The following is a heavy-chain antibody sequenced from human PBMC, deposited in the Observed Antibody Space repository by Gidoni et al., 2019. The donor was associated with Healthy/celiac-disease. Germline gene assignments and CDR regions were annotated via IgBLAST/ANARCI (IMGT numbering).Heavy chain of an antibody. D-gene: IGHD3-10*01. V-gene: IGHV4-34*01. Sequence: QVQLQQWGAGLLKPSETLSLTCAVYGGSFSGYYWSWIRQPPGKGLEWIGEINHSGSTNYNPSLKSQDTISVDTSKNQFSLKLSSVTAADTAVYYCARVYYYGSGSYYGYWGQGTLVTVSS. CDR1: GGSFSGYY. CDR3: ARVYYYGSGSYYGY. J-gene: IGHJ4*02. CDR2: INHSGST.